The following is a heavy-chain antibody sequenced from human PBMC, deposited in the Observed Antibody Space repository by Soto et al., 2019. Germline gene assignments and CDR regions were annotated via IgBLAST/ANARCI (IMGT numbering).Heavy chain of an antibody. CDR3: ARDRWIAARRPGYYYYYGMDV. V-gene: IGHV1-2*04. Sequence: ASVKVSCKASGDTFTGYYMHWVRQAPGQGLEWMGWINPNSGGTNYAQKFQGWVTMTRDTSISTAYMELSRLRSDDTAVYYCARDRWIAARRPGYYYYYGMDVWGQGTTVTVSS. CDR1: GDTFTGYY. CDR2: INPNSGGT. J-gene: IGHJ6*02. D-gene: IGHD6-6*01.